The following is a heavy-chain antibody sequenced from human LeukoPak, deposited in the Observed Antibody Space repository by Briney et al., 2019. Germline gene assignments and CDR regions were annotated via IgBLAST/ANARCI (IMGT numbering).Heavy chain of an antibody. Sequence: SEPLSLTCTVSGGSISPYYWSWIRQPPGKGLEWIGYVYYSGSTNYNPSLKSRVTISVDTSKSQFSLKLTSVTAADTAVHYCARGGGSGRGNWFDPWGQGSLVIVSS. J-gene: IGHJ5*02. CDR2: VYYSGST. CDR3: ARGGGSGRGNWFDP. V-gene: IGHV4-59*01. D-gene: IGHD3-10*01. CDR1: GGSISPYY.